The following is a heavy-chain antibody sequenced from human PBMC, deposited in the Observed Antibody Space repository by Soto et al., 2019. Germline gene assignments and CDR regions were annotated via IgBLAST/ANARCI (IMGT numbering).Heavy chain of an antibody. D-gene: IGHD1-1*01. V-gene: IGHV3-23*01. CDR2: ISSSGGST. CDR3: ARTVVFDP. CDR1: GFTFNNYA. J-gene: IGHJ5*02. Sequence: EVQLLESGGGLVQPGGSLRLSCEASGFTFNNYAMSWVRQAPGKGLEWVSSISSSGGSTYYADSVKGRFIISRDNSKNTLYLLMTSLRAEDTAFYDCARTVVFDPWGQGTLVTVSS.